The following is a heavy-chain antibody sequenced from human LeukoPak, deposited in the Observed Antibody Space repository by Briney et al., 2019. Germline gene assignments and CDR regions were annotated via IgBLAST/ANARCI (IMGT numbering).Heavy chain of an antibody. D-gene: IGHD3-22*01. Sequence: EGSLRLSCAASGFTFSSYAMSWVRQAPGKGLEWVSAISGSGGSTYYADSVKGRFTISRDNSKNTLYLQMNSLRAEDTAVYYCAKDYTHYYDSSGYLTGHDYWGQGTLVTVSS. J-gene: IGHJ4*02. CDR1: GFTFSSYA. V-gene: IGHV3-23*01. CDR3: AKDYTHYYDSSGYLTGHDY. CDR2: ISGSGGST.